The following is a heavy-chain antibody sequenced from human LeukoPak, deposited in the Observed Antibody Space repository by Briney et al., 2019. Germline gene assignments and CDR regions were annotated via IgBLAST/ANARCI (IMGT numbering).Heavy chain of an antibody. CDR3: ARDQDYDTKGGAFDI. D-gene: IGHD3-22*01. J-gene: IGHJ3*02. Sequence: PSQTLSLTCTVSGGSISSGGYYWSWIRQHPGKGLEWIGYIYYSGSTYYNPSLKSRVAISVDTSKNQFSLKLSSVTAADTAVYYCARDQDYDTKGGAFDIWGQGTMVTVSS. CDR2: IYYSGST. CDR1: GGSISSGGYY. V-gene: IGHV4-31*03.